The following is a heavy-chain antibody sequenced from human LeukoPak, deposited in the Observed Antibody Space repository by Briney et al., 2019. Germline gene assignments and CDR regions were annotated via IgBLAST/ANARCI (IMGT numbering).Heavy chain of an antibody. CDR3: ARIAPRIGEGFDY. J-gene: IGHJ4*02. CDR2: INPSGGST. Sequence: ASVKVSCKASGYTFTSYYMHWVRQAPGQELEWMGIINPSGGSTSYAQKFQGRVTMTRDTSTSTVHMELSSLRSEDTAVYYCARIAPRIGEGFDYWGQGTLVTVSS. D-gene: IGHD3-10*01. CDR1: GYTFTSYY. V-gene: IGHV1-46*01.